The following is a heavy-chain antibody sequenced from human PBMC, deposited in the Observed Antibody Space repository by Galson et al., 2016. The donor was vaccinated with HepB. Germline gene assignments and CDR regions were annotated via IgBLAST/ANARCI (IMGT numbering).Heavy chain of an antibody. D-gene: IGHD2-15*01. CDR3: ATQYCSGGSCYSAAPGYWYFDL. J-gene: IGHJ2*01. Sequence: SLRLSCAASGFTFSTYAMSWVRQAPGKGLEWVSAISSSSSSIYYADSVKGRFTISRDNAKNSLYLQMNSLRDEDTAVYYCATQYCSGGSCYSAAPGYWYFDLWGRGTLVTVSS. V-gene: IGHV3-48*02. CDR1: GFTFSTYA. CDR2: ISSSSSSI.